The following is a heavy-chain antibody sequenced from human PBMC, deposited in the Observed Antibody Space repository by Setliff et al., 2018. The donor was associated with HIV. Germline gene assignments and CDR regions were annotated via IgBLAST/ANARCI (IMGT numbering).Heavy chain of an antibody. CDR1: GVYISNYH. CDR3: ARLLEGPDYSSDFRYFDWFPDL. CDR2: IHTTGSP. J-gene: IGHJ5*02. Sequence: PSETLSLTCTISGVYISNYHWGWIRQPPGRGLEWIGSIHTTGSPKNNPSLQSRVSISIDMAKSLFSLELSSVTAADTAVYYCARLLEGPDYSSDFRYFDWFPDLWGQGTLVTSPQ. D-gene: IGHD3-9*01. V-gene: IGHV4-4*08.